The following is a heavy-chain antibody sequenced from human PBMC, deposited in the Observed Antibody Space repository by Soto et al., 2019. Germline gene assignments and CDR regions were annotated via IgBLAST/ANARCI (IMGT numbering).Heavy chain of an antibody. V-gene: IGHV4-34*01. CDR1: GGSFSGFS. J-gene: IGHJ4*02. CDR3: ARGLLSGDDYSGGWYCFAD. Sequence: QVQLQQWGAGLLKPSETLSLTCAVYGGSFSGFSWTWIRQSPGKGLEWIGQINHSGSTIYNPSLKSRVTISVETSKTQFSLELSSVTAADTAVYYCARGLLSGDDYSGGWYCFADWGQGTLVTVSS. CDR2: INHSGST. D-gene: IGHD6-19*01.